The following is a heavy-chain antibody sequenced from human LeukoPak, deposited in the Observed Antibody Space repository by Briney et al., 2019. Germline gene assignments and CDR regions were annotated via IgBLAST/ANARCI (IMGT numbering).Heavy chain of an antibody. Sequence: GRSPRLSCTASGFTFGDYGISWVRQAPGEGLEWVGFISSKPYGGTTEYAASVKGRFTISRDDSESIAYLQMNSLNTEDTAVYYCTRGDYYDSSGYYLLFDYWGLGTLVTVSS. D-gene: IGHD3-22*01. V-gene: IGHV3-49*04. CDR2: ISSKPYGGTT. J-gene: IGHJ4*02. CDR3: TRGDYYDSSGYYLLFDY. CDR1: GFTFGDYG.